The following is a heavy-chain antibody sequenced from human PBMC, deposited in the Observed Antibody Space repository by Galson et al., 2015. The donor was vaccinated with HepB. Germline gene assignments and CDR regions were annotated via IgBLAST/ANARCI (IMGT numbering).Heavy chain of an antibody. J-gene: IGHJ4*03. D-gene: IGHD3-16*01. V-gene: IGHV3-11*06. CDR1: GFPFNDYY. Sequence: SLRLSCAASGFPFNDYYMSWVRQAPGKGLEWISYISSSSTYTKYADSVKGRFTISRDNTKNLVFLQLSSLRAEDTAVYYCVRDSYANGRPPTTFDCWGQGTLVSVSS. CDR3: VRDSYANGRPPTTFDC. CDR2: ISSSSTYT.